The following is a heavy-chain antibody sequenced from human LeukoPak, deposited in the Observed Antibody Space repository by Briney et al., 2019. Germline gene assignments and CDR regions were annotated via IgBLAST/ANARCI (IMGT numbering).Heavy chain of an antibody. CDR2: TSGSSGNT. CDR3: ARDLGYYYGSGRNNSGY. D-gene: IGHD3-10*01. V-gene: IGHV3-23*01. CDR1: GFTFSSYA. J-gene: IGHJ4*02. Sequence: GGSLRLSCAASGFTFSSYAMSWVRQAPGKGLEWVSTTSGSSGNTYYADSVKGRFTFSRDNSKNTLYLQMNSLKADDTAGYYCARDLGYYYGSGRNNSGYWGQGTLVTVSS.